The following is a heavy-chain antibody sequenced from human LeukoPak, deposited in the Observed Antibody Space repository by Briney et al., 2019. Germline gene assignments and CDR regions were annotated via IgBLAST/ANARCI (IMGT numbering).Heavy chain of an antibody. J-gene: IGHJ5*02. Sequence: PSETLSLTCTVSGGSISSSGYYWSWIRQHPGKGLEWIGYIYYSGSNYYNPSLKSRVTISVDTSKNQFSLKLSSVTAADTAVYYCGRRKSGSGYYSHNWFDPWGQGTLVTVSS. CDR2: IYYSGSN. V-gene: IGHV4-31*03. CDR1: GGSISSSGYY. D-gene: IGHD3-22*01. CDR3: GRRKSGSGYYSHNWFDP.